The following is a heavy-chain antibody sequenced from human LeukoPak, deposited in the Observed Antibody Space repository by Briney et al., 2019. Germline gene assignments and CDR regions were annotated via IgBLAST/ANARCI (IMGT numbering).Heavy chain of an antibody. CDR1: GYSFTSYW. CDR2: IYPGDSDT. CDR3: ARRLRGYCSSTSCWIFDY. V-gene: IGHV5-51*01. J-gene: IGHJ4*02. Sequence: GVSLKISCKGSGYSFTSYWIGWVRQMPGKGLEWMGIIYPGDSDTRYSPSFQGQVTISADKSISTAYLQWSSLKASDTAMYYCARRLRGYCSSTSCWIFDYWGQGTLVTVSS. D-gene: IGHD2-2*03.